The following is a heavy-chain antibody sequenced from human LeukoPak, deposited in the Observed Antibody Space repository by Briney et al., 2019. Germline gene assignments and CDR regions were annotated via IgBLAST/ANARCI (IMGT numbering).Heavy chain of an antibody. CDR1: GYTFTSYG. CDR3: ARDRRYYDSSGYLAY. Sequence: GASVKVSCKASGYTFTSYGISWVRQAPGQGLEWMGWISAYNGNTSYAQMLQGRVTMTTDTSTSTAYMELRSLRSDDTAVYYCARDRRYYDSSGYLAYWGQGTLVTVSS. J-gene: IGHJ4*02. CDR2: ISAYNGNT. V-gene: IGHV1-18*01. D-gene: IGHD3-22*01.